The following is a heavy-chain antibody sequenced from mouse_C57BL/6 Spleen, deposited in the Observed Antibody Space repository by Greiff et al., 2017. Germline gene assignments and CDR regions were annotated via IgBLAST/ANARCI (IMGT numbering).Heavy chain of an antibody. CDR2: ISDGGSYT. D-gene: IGHD2-3*01. CDR3: ARALYDGYYSFFDY. V-gene: IGHV5-4*01. Sequence: EVQLVESGGGLVKPGGSLKLSCAASGFIFSSYAMSWVRQTPEKRLEWVATISDGGSYTYYPDNVKGRLTISRDNAKNNLYLQMSHLKSEDTAMYYCARALYDGYYSFFDYWGQGTTLTVSS. CDR1: GFIFSSYA. J-gene: IGHJ2*01.